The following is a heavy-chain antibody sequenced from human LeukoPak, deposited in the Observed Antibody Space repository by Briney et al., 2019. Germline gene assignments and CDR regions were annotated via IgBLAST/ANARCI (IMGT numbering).Heavy chain of an antibody. V-gene: IGHV3-30*03. CDR2: ISYDGSNK. CDR1: GFTFSSYG. J-gene: IGHJ4*02. Sequence: GGSLRLSCAASGFTFSSYGMHWVRQAPGKGLEWVAVISYDGSNKYYADSVKGRFTISRDNSKNTLYLQMNSLRAEDTAVYYCARYIYGYADYWGQGTLVTVSS. CDR3: ARYIYGYADY. D-gene: IGHD5-18*01.